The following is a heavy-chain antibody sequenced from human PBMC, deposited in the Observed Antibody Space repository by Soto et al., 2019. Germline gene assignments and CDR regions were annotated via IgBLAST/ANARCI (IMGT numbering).Heavy chain of an antibody. V-gene: IGHV3-30*18. D-gene: IGHD2-2*01. CDR2: ISNDGSRK. Sequence: GGSLRLSCEASGFTFSYFGTHWVRQAPGKGLEWVAAISNDGSRKYYGDSVKGRITISRDNSKNTLYLQMDSLRDEDTAVYYCAKDRVIQLLPIWPDPWGQGTLVTVSS. CDR3: AKDRVIQLLPIWPDP. J-gene: IGHJ5*02. CDR1: GFTFSYFG.